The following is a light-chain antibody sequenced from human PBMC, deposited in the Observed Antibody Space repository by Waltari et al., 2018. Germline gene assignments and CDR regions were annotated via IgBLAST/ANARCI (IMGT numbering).Light chain of an antibody. CDR2: DAA. CDR1: QDISNF. CDR3: QQYANFPLT. Sequence: DIQMTQSPSSLSASVVDRVTITCQASQDISNFLNWYQQKPGKAPKLLIYDAANSETGVPSRFSGSAYGTDFTFTISSLQPEDIATYYCQQYANFPLTIGGGTKLEI. V-gene: IGKV1-33*01. J-gene: IGKJ4*01.